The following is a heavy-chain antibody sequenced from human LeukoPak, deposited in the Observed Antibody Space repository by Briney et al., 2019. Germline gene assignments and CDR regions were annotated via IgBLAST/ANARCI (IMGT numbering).Heavy chain of an antibody. CDR2: IYYSGST. V-gene: IGHV4-59*12. CDR1: GGSISSYY. J-gene: IGHJ4*02. CDR3: ARGRKSPFDY. Sequence: KASETLSLTCTVSGGSISSYYWSWIRQPPGKGLEWIGYIYYSGSTNYNPSLKSRVTISVDTSKNQFSLKLSSVTAADTAVYYCARGRKSPFDYWGQGTLVTVSS.